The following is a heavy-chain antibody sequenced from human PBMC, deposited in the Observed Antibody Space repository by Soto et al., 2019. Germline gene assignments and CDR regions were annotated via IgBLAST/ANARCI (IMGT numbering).Heavy chain of an antibody. J-gene: IGHJ6*02. Sequence: GASVKVSCKASGYNIIGYGFTWVRQAPGQGLEWMGWISARDGXXNYAQKFEGRVTMTIDASTSTAYMEMRSLRNDDTAVYYCARSLLPYQVYFAMDVWGQGTTVTVSS. CDR2: ISARDGXX. D-gene: IGHD2-2*01. CDR3: ARSLLPYQVYFAMDV. CDR1: GYNIIGYG. V-gene: IGHV1-18*04.